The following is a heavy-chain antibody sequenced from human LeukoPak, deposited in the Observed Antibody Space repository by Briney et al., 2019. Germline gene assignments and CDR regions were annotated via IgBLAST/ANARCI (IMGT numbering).Heavy chain of an antibody. V-gene: IGHV3-21*01. CDR1: GFTFSSYW. Sequence: GGSLRLSCAASGFTFSSYWMSWVRQAPGKGLEWVSSISSSSSYIYYADSVKGRFTISRDNAKNSLYLQMNSLRAEDTAVYYCAREGVLLWFGELPHAFDIWGQGTMVTVSS. CDR3: AREGVLLWFGELPHAFDI. CDR2: ISSSSSYI. D-gene: IGHD3-10*01. J-gene: IGHJ3*02.